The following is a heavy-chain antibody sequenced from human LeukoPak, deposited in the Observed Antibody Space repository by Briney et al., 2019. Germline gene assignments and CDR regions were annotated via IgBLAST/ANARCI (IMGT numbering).Heavy chain of an antibody. CDR2: ISGSGGST. J-gene: IGHJ4*02. CDR1: GFTFSSYG. CDR3: AKVLSNYYGSGSYYWDY. Sequence: GGSLRLSCAASGFTFSSYGMSWVRQAPGKGLEWVSAISGSGGSTYYAGSVKGRFTISRDNSKNTLYLQMNSLRAEDTAVYYCAKVLSNYYGSGSYYWDYWGQGTLVTVSS. V-gene: IGHV3-23*01. D-gene: IGHD3-10*01.